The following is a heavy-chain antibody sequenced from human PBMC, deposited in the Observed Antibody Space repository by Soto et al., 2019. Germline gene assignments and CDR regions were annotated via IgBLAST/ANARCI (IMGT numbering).Heavy chain of an antibody. Sequence: GGSLRLSCAASGFTFSSYSMNWVRQAPGKGLEWVSSISSSSSYIYYADSVKGRFTITRDNAKNSLYLQMNSLSAEDTAVYYCARVHPVHYYYGMDVWGQGTTVTVSS. CDR1: GFTFSSYS. CDR3: ARVHPVHYYYGMDV. CDR2: ISSSSSYI. J-gene: IGHJ6*02. V-gene: IGHV3-21*01.